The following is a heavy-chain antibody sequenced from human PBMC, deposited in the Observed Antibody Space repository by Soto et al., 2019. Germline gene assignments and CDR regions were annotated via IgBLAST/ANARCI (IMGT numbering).Heavy chain of an antibody. Sequence: QVQLVESGGGVVQPGRSLRLSCAASGFTFSSYGMHWVRQAPGKGLEWVAVIWYDGSNKYYADSVKGRFTISRDNSKNTLSLQMNSLRAEDTAVYYCARGRFCSGGSCYSDWYFDLWGRGTLVTVSS. CDR1: GFTFSSYG. V-gene: IGHV3-33*01. CDR2: IWYDGSNK. J-gene: IGHJ2*01. D-gene: IGHD2-15*01. CDR3: ARGRFCSGGSCYSDWYFDL.